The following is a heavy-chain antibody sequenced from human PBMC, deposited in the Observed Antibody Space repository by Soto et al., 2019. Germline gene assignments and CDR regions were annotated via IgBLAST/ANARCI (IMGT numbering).Heavy chain of an antibody. Sequence: GGSLRLSCAASGFIFRDYAMCWVRQAPGKGLEWVSGISGSGEYTYHADSVKGRFTISRDNSKNTLYLQMNSLRAEDTAIYYCARGRDVYNYHALDYWGQGTQVTVS. D-gene: IGHD1-1*01. CDR3: ARGRDVYNYHALDY. CDR2: ISGSGEYT. J-gene: IGHJ4*02. CDR1: GFIFRDYA. V-gene: IGHV3-23*01.